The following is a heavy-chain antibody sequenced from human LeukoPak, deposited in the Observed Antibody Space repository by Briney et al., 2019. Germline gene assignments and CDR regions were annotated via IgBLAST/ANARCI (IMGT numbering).Heavy chain of an antibody. D-gene: IGHD3-22*01. J-gene: IGHJ4*02. CDR1: GYTLTELS. CDR2: FDPEDGET. CDR3: ARDPPADLIDSVNYFDY. Sequence: ASVKVSCKVSGYTLTELSMHWVRQAPGKGLEWMGGFDPEDGETIYAQKFQGRVTMTRDTSTSTVYMELSSLRSEDTAVYYCARDPPADLIDSVNYFDYWGQGTLVTVSS. V-gene: IGHV1-24*01.